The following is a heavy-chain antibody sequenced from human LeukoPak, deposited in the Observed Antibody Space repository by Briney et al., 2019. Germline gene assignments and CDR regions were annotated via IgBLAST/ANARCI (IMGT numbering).Heavy chain of an antibody. J-gene: IGHJ4*02. V-gene: IGHV1-69*13. CDR3: ARNGGSRVVRGVYYFDD. CDR1: GCTFSSYA. D-gene: IGHD3-10*01. Sequence: ASVKVSCKASGCTFSSYAIRWVRQAPGQGLEWMGGIIPIFGTANYAQKFQGRVTITADESTSTAYMELSSLRSEDTAVYYCARNGGSRVVRGVYYFDDWGQGTLVTVSS. CDR2: IIPIFGTA.